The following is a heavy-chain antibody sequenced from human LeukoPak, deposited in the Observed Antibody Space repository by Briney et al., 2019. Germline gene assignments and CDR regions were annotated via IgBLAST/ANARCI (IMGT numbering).Heavy chain of an antibody. CDR2: ISYDGSNK. J-gene: IGHJ4*02. CDR1: GFTFSSYG. V-gene: IGHV3-30*18. CDR3: AKEVWFHGYCSGGSCYYFDY. D-gene: IGHD2-15*01. Sequence: QPGRSLRLSCAASGFTFSSYGMHWVRQAPGKGLEWVAVISYDGSNKYYADSVKGRFTISRDNSKNTLYLQMNSLRAEDTAVYYCAKEVWFHGYCSGGSCYYFDYWGQGTLVTVSS.